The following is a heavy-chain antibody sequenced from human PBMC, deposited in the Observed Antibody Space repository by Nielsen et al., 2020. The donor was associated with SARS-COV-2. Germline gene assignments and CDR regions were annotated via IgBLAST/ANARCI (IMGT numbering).Heavy chain of an antibody. V-gene: IGHV3-33*08. Sequence: GGSLRLSCAASGFTFSNYGMHWVRQAPGKGLEWVAVIWYDGSNKYYADSVKGRFTISRDNSKNTLYLQMNSLRAEDTAVYYCASGQYCSSTSCYDAFDIWGQGTMVTVSS. D-gene: IGHD2-2*01. CDR1: GFTFSNYG. CDR3: ASGQYCSSTSCYDAFDI. J-gene: IGHJ3*02. CDR2: IWYDGSNK.